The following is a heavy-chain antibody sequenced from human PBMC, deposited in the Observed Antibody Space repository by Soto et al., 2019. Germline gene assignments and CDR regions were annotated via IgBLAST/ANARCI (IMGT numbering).Heavy chain of an antibody. D-gene: IGHD3-10*01. V-gene: IGHV1-69*01. CDR2: VSPPFRTS. J-gene: IGHJ6*02. CDR1: GVSFNNNG. CDR3: ARVIYYGSGSYSPYGMDV. Sequence: QVQLVQSGAEVKKPGSSVKVSCKTSGVSFNNNGIGWVRQAPGHGREWMGGVSPPFRTSNYARKFQGRISITADASTVTVKMELSSLTSEDTAQYYCARVIYYGSGSYSPYGMDVWGQGTTVTVSS.